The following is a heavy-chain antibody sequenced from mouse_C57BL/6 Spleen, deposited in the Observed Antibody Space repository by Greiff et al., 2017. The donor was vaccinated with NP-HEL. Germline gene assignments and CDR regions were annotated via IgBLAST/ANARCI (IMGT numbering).Heavy chain of an antibody. V-gene: IGHV5-9-1*02. Sequence: DVKLQESGEGLVKPGGSLKLSCAASGFTFSSYAMSWVRQTPEKRLEWVAYISSGGDYIYYADTVKGRFTISRDNARNTLYLQMSSLKSEDTAMYYCTRDSYYSNYLYYYAMDYWGQGTSVTVSS. CDR1: GFTFSSYA. J-gene: IGHJ4*01. D-gene: IGHD2-5*01. CDR2: ISSGGDYI. CDR3: TRDSYYSNYLYYYAMDY.